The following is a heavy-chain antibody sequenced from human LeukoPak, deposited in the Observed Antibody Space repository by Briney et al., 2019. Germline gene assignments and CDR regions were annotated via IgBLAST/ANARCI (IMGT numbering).Heavy chain of an antibody. J-gene: IGHJ6*02. CDR2: INPNSGDT. CDR1: GYTFTGYY. D-gene: IGHD6-13*01. Sequence: ASVKVSCKASGYTFTGYYLHWVRQAPGQGLEWLGWINPNSGDTNYPQKFQGRVTMTRDTSISTAYMELSSLRSEDTAVYYCATAPGKSGIAAAGIYGMDVWGQGTTVTVSS. CDR3: ATAPGKSGIAAAGIYGMDV. V-gene: IGHV1-2*02.